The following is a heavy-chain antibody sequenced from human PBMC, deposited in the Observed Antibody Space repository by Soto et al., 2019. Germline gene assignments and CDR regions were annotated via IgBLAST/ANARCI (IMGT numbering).Heavy chain of an antibody. CDR2: IIPIFGTA. V-gene: IGHV1-69*13. CDR1: GGTFSSYA. D-gene: IGHD3-9*01. CDR3: ARDQMVLRYFDWIHDAFDI. J-gene: IGHJ3*02. Sequence: VASVKVSCKASGGTFSSYAISWVRQAPGQGLEWMGGIIPIFGTANYAQKFQGRVRITADESTSTAYMELSSLRSEDTAVYYCARDQMVLRYFDWIHDAFDIWGQGTMVTVS.